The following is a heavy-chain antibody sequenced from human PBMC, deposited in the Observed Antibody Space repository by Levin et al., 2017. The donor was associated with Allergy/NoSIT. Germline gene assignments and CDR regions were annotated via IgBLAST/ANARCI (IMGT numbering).Heavy chain of an antibody. V-gene: IGHV3-23*01. CDR3: AKKQGGTSGFSFDV. D-gene: IGHD1-1*01. Sequence: GESLKISCAVSGFTISEYAMAWVRQAPGKGLEWVSVITGGGFNTYYGDSVKGRFTVSRDDSKDTLYLDLNSLRAEDQAVYYCAKKQGGTSGFSFDVWGQGTMVTVSS. J-gene: IGHJ3*01. CDR2: ITGGGFNT. CDR1: GFTISEYA.